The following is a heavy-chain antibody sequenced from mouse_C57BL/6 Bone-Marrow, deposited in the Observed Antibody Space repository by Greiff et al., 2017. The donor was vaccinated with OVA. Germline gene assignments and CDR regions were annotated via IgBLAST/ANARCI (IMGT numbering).Heavy chain of an antibody. CDR3: ARGVNYGSSSSYFDV. CDR1: GYTFTSYW. D-gene: IGHD1-1*01. CDR2: IHPNSGST. Sequence: QVQLQQSGAELVKPGASVKLSCKASGYTFTSYWMHWVKQRPGQGLEWIGMIHPNSGSTNYNEKFKSKATLTVDKSSSTAYMQLSSLTSEDSAVYYCARGVNYGSSSSYFDVWGTGTTVTVSS. V-gene: IGHV1-64*01. J-gene: IGHJ1*03.